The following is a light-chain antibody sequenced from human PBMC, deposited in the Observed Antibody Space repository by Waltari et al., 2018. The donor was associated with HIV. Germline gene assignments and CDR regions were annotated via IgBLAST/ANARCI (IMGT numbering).Light chain of an antibody. CDR3: QQYDSYSWT. J-gene: IGKJ1*01. Sequence: DIQMTQSPSTLSASVGDRVTITCRASQSISSWLAWYQQKPGKAPKVLIYKASSLESGVPSRFSGSRSGTEFTLTISSLQSDDFATYYCQQYDSYSWTFGQGTKVEIK. V-gene: IGKV1-5*03. CDR2: KAS. CDR1: QSISSW.